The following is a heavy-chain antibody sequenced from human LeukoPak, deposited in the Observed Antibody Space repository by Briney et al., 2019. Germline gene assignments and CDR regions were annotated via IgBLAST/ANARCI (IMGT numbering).Heavy chain of an antibody. V-gene: IGHV1-18*01. Sequence: ASVKVSCKASGYTFTSYGISWVRQAPGQGLEWMGWISAYNGNTNYAQKLQGRVTMTTDTSTSTAYMELRSLRSDDTAAYYCARDGGYCSGGSCPDNWFDPWGQGTLVTVSS. CDR3: ARDGGYCSGGSCPDNWFDP. J-gene: IGHJ5*02. CDR1: GYTFTSYG. CDR2: ISAYNGNT. D-gene: IGHD2-15*01.